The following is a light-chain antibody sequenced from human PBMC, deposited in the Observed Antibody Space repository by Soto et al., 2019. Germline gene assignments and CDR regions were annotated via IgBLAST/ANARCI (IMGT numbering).Light chain of an antibody. J-gene: IGKJ2*01. Sequence: DIQMTQSPSSLSASVGDRVTITCRASQSISGYLNWYQQKPGKAPKLLIYSASSLQSGVPSRFSGSGSGTDLSYIISSQQTQEFATYSYQQSYNPPYTFGQGNKQEIK. CDR1: QSISGY. V-gene: IGKV1-39*01. CDR3: QQSYNPPYT. CDR2: SAS.